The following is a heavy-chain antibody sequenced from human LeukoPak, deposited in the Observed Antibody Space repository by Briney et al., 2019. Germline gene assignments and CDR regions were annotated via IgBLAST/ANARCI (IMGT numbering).Heavy chain of an antibody. CDR2: IYYSGST. Sequence: SETLSLTCTVSGGSITSYYWSWIRQPPGKGLEWIGYIYYSGSTNYNPSLKSRVTISVDTSKNQFSLKLSSVTAADTAVYYCARGGVNYKIAGPSGQGALVTVSS. J-gene: IGHJ5*02. CDR1: GGSITSYY. D-gene: IGHD3-10*01. CDR3: ARGGVNYKIAGP. V-gene: IGHV4-59*01.